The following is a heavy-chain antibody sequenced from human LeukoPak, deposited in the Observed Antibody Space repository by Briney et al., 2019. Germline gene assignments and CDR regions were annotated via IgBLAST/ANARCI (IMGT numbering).Heavy chain of an antibody. CDR3: ARDSSSTHYYYYYMDV. CDR1: GFTVSSNY. Sequence: GGSLRLSCAASGFTVSSNYMSWVRQAPGKGLEWDSVIYSGGSTYYADSVKGRFTISRDNSKNTLYLQMNSLRAEDTAVYYCARDSSSTHYYYYYMDVWGKGTTVTVSS. CDR2: IYSGGST. D-gene: IGHD6-6*01. J-gene: IGHJ6*03. V-gene: IGHV3-53*01.